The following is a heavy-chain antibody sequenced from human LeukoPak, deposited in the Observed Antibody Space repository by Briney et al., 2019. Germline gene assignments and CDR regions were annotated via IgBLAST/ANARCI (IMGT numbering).Heavy chain of an antibody. V-gene: IGHV3-21*01. CDR1: GFTFSSYS. J-gene: IGHJ4*02. CDR3: ARGQSSAAFDY. Sequence: GGSLRLSCAASGFTFSSYSMNWVRRAPGKGLEWVSSISSSSSYIYYADSVKGRFTISRDNTKNSLYLQMNSLRAEDTAVYYCARGQSSAAFDYWGQGTLVTVSS. D-gene: IGHD6-25*01. CDR2: ISSSSSYI.